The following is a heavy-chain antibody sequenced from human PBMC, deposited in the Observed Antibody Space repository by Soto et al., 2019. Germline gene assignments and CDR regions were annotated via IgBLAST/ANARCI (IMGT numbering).Heavy chain of an antibody. J-gene: IGHJ4*02. Sequence: QVQLQESGPGLVKPSQTLSLTCTVSGGSINSGGYCWSWIRQHPGKGLDWIGCISYGGSTSYNPSLKSRVNISVGTSKNQFSLKLASVTAADTAVFYCSRGILVWGQGALITVSS. D-gene: IGHD5-18*01. CDR1: GGSINSGGYC. V-gene: IGHV4-31*03. CDR2: ISYGGST. CDR3: SRGILV.